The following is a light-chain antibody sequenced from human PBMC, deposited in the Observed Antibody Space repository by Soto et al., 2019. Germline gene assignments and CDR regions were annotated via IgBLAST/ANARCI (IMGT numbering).Light chain of an antibody. CDR1: QSVSSD. J-gene: IGKJ1*01. V-gene: IGKV3-20*01. Sequence: EILMTQSPATLSVSPGDRATLSCRASQSVSSDLAWYKQKPGQAPRLLIYGASSRATGIPDRLSGSGSGTEFTLTISRLEPEDFAVYYCQQYGSSGTFGQGTKVDIK. CDR2: GAS. CDR3: QQYGSSGT.